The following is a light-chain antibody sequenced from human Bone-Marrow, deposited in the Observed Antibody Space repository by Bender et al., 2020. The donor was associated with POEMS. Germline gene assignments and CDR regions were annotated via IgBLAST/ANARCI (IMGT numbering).Light chain of an antibody. J-gene: IGLJ3*02. V-gene: IGLV2-23*02. CDR3: SSFAGDYSWV. CDR1: SNDIGSYAL. CDR2: EVT. Sequence: QSALTQPASVSGSPGQSITISCTGTSNDIGSYALVSWYQQHPGEAPKLIIYEVTRRPSGVSNRFSGSKSGDTASLTVSGLQADDEADYYCSSFAGDYSWVFGGGTKLTVL.